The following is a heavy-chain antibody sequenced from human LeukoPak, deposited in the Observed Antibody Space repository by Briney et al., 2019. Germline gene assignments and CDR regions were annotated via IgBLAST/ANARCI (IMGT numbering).Heavy chain of an antibody. CDR3: ARDLSRYSGSYYGY. V-gene: IGHV3-21*01. Sequence: GGSLRLSCAASGFTFSSYSMNWVRQAPGKGLEWVSSISSSSSYIYYADSVKGRFTISRDNAKNSLYLQMNSLRAEDTAVYYCARDLSRYSGSYYGYWGQGTLVTVSS. CDR1: GFTFSSYS. D-gene: IGHD1-26*01. J-gene: IGHJ4*02. CDR2: ISSSSSYI.